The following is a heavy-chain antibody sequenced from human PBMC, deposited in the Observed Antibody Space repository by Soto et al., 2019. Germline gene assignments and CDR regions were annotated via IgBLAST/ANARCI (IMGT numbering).Heavy chain of an antibody. V-gene: IGHV4-4*02. J-gene: IGHJ4*02. CDR1: GGSISSSNW. Sequence: QVQLQESGPGLVKPSGTLSLTCAVSGGSISSSNWWSWVRQPPGKGLEWIGEIYHSGSINYNPSLKSRVTISVDKSKNQFSLKLSSVTAADTAVYYCARDLFHYYDSSGYYVFDYWGQGTLVTVSS. D-gene: IGHD3-22*01. CDR2: IYHSGSI. CDR3: ARDLFHYYDSSGYYVFDY.